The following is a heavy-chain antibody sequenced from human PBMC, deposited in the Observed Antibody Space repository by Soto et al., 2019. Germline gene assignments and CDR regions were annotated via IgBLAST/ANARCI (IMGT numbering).Heavy chain of an antibody. CDR3: ARRAETNGWNGFGADKYYFDF. V-gene: IGHV1-8*01. CDR1: GYTFTSYD. CDR2: MNPNTGNS. Sequence: GASVKVSCKASGYTFTSYDIYWVRQATGQGLEWRGWMNPNTGNSAYAQKFQGRVTVTSDTSTNTGHMELSSLRTEDTAVYYCARRAETNGWNGFGADKYYFDFWGQGTLVTVSS. D-gene: IGHD1-1*01. J-gene: IGHJ4*02.